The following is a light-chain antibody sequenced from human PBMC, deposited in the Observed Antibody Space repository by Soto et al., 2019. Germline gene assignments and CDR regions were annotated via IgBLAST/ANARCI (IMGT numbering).Light chain of an antibody. J-gene: IGLJ1*01. V-gene: IGLV2-14*01. CDR2: DVS. CDR1: SSDVGGYNY. Sequence: QSALTQPASVSGSPGQSITVSCTGTSSDVGGYNYVSWYQQHPGKAPKLMIYDVSNRPSGVSNRFSGSKSGNTASLTISGLQAEDEADYYCRSYTSSRIHVFGPGTNLTVL. CDR3: RSYTSSRIHV.